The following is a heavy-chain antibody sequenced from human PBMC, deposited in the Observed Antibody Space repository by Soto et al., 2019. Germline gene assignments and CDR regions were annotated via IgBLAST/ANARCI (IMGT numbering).Heavy chain of an antibody. V-gene: IGHV4-59*06. CDR2: IDYSGST. J-gene: IGHJ4*02. D-gene: IGHD3-22*01. CDR3: ARVGEYLVSSGYFDY. CDR1: GDSISSYS. Sequence: PSETLSLTCTVSGDSISSYSWSWIRQHPGKGLEWIGYIDYSGSTYYNPSLKSRVTILVDTSKNQLSLKLSSVTAADTAVYFCARVGEYLVSSGYFDYWGQGILVTVSS.